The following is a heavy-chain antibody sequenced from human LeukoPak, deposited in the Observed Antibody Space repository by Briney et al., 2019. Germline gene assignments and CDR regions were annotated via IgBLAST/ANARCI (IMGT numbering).Heavy chain of an antibody. J-gene: IGHJ4*02. Sequence: GASVKVSCKASGYTFTSYDINWVRQATGQGLEWMGWMNPNSGKTGYAQKFQGRVTMTRNTSISTAYMELSSLRSEDTAVYYCARGPDFYDILTGYNYWGQGTLVTVSS. CDR2: MNPNSGKT. CDR3: ARGPDFYDILTGYNY. V-gene: IGHV1-8*01. CDR1: GYTFTSYD. D-gene: IGHD3-9*01.